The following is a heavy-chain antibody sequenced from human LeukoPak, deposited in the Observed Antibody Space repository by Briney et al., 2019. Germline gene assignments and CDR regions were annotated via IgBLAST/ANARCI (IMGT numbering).Heavy chain of an antibody. J-gene: IGHJ4*02. D-gene: IGHD3-22*01. CDR3: ARAPHFFDTSGSRYYFDY. CDR2: IYYSGNA. V-gene: IGHV4-39*07. Sequence: SETLPLTCSVSGGSIRSTTYYWGWIRRPPGKGLEWIGSIYYSGNAYYSPSLMSRVTISVDTSKNQFSLNLSSVTAADTAVYFCARAPHFFDTSGSRYYFDYWGQGALVTVSS. CDR1: GGSIRSTTYY.